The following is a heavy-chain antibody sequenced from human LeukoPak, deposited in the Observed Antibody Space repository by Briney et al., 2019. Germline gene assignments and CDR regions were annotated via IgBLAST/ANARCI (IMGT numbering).Heavy chain of an antibody. V-gene: IGHV3-21*01. CDR3: AREVGDYAPDDY. D-gene: IGHD4-17*01. Sequence: NSGGSLRLSCAASGFTFSSYSMNWVRQAPGKGLEWVSSISSSSSYIYYADSVKGRFTISRDNAKNSLYLQMNSLRAEDTAVYYCAREVGDYAPDDYWGQGTLVTVSS. CDR1: GFTFSSYS. J-gene: IGHJ4*02. CDR2: ISSSSSYI.